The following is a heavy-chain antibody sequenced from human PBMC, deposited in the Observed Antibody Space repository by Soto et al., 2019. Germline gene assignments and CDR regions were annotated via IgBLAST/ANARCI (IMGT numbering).Heavy chain of an antibody. V-gene: IGHV3-21*01. CDR1: RFSFSSFS. Sequence: EAQLVESGGGLVKPGGSLRLSCAASRFSFSSFSMNWVRQAPGKGLEWVSSISSSSTKIYYADSVKGRFTISRDDAKNSLYLQMNSLTAEDTAVYYCARDLHLRPIYYYYGMDVWGHWTTVTVSS. CDR3: ARDLHLRPIYYYYGMDV. CDR2: ISSSSTKI. D-gene: IGHD5-12*01. J-gene: IGHJ6*02.